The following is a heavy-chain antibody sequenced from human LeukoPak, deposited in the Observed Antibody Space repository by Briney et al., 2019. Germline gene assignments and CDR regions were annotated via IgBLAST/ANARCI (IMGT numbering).Heavy chain of an antibody. D-gene: IGHD3-22*01. Sequence: GGSLRLSCAASGFTFSSYWMHWVRQAPGKGLVWVSRIKSDGSTNYADSVKGRFTISRDNAKNTVSLQMNSLRAEGTGVYYCARAPSEIGGYYPEYFRHWGQGTLVTVSS. CDR1: GFTFSSYW. CDR3: ARAPSEIGGYYPEYFRH. CDR2: IKSDGST. V-gene: IGHV3-74*01. J-gene: IGHJ1*01.